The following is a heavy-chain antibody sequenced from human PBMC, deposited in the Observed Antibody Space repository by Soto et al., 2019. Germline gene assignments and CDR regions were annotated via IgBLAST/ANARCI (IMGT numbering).Heavy chain of an antibody. CDR3: AKETGTTSYFDY. Sequence: SETLSLTCTVSGGSISSYYWSWIRQPPGKGLEWIGYIYYSGSTNYNPSLKSRVTISVDTSKNQFSLKLSSVTAADTAVYYCAKETGTTSYFDYWGQGTLVTVSS. J-gene: IGHJ4*02. CDR2: IYYSGST. D-gene: IGHD1-1*01. V-gene: IGHV4-59*12. CDR1: GGSISSYY.